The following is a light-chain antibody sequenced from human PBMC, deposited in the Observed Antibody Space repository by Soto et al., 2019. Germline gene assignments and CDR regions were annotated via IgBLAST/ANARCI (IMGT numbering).Light chain of an antibody. CDR2: GAS. CDR1: HSVCSSD. J-gene: IGKJ5*01. CDR3: QQYGSSLNT. Sequence: EVELTQSPGTLSLSPGERATPSCRASHSVCSSDLPSDQQKPGQAPGLLIHGASSRAPGMTDRFSCSGSGTDLTLPISTLEPEDFAVYYCQQYGSSLNTFGQGARLEIK. V-gene: IGKV3-20*01.